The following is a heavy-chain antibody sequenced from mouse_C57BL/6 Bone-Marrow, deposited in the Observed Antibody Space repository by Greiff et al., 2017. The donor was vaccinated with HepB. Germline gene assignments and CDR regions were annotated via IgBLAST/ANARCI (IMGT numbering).Heavy chain of an antibody. CDR1: GYTFTDYN. V-gene: IGHV1-18*01. D-gene: IGHD2-2*01. CDR3: ARGGLRRWCAY. Sequence: EVQLQQSGPELVKPGASVKIPCKASGYTFTDYNMDWVKQSHGKSLEWIGDINPNNGGTIYNQKFKGKATLTVDKSSSTAYMELRSLTSEDTAVYYCARGGLRRWCAYWGQGTLVTVSA. J-gene: IGHJ3*01. CDR2: INPNNGGT.